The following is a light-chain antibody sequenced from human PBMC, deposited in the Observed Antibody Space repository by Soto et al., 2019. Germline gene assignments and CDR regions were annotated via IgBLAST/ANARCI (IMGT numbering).Light chain of an antibody. CDR3: SSSRASRTLEV. CDR2: DVT. J-gene: IGLJ1*01. V-gene: IGLV2-14*03. CDR1: NTDIGGYNY. Sequence: QSVLTQPDSVSASLGESITISCTGTNTDIGGYNYVSWYQQHPGKAPKLVIYDVTSRPSGIPNRFSGSKSGVTASLTISGLQAEDVAHYFCSSSRASRTLEVFGTGTKVPDL.